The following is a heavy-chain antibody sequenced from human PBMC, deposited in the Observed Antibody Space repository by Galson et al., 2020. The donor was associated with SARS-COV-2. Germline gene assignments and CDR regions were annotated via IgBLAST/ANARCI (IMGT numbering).Heavy chain of an antibody. CDR3: AKDIEEVSAVAGTNYYYYYGMDV. V-gene: IGHV3-23*01. CDR1: GFTFSSYA. CDR2: ISGSGGST. Sequence: GGSLRLSCAASGFTFSSYAMSWVRQAPGKGLEWVSAISGSGGSTYYADSVKGRFTISRDNSKNTLYLQMNSLRAEDTAVYYCAKDIEEVSAVAGTNYYYYYGMDVWGQGTTVTVSS. J-gene: IGHJ6*02. D-gene: IGHD6-19*01.